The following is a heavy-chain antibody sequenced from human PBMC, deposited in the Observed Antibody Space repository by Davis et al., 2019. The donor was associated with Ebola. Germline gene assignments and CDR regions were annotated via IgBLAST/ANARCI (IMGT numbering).Heavy chain of an antibody. CDR1: GFTFSSYS. D-gene: IGHD6-19*01. V-gene: IGHV3-21*04. Sequence: GESLKISCAASGFTFSSYSMNWVRQAPGKGLEWVSSISSSSSYIYYADSVKGRFTISRDNAKNSLYLQMNSLRAEDTAVYYCAKRGDSSGWPRSGDYFDYWGQGTLVTVSS. J-gene: IGHJ4*02. CDR3: AKRGDSSGWPRSGDYFDY. CDR2: ISSSSSYI.